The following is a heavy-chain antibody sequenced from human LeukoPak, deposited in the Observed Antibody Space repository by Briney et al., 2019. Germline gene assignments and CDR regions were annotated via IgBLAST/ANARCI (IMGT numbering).Heavy chain of an antibody. CDR3: AKGLGYAAYFDY. D-gene: IGHD5-12*01. Sequence: GGSLRLSCAASGFTFSSYWMHWVRQAPGKGLVWVSRINTDGSSTSYADSVKGRFTISRDNAKNSLYLQMNSLRAEDTALYYCAKGLGYAAYFDYWGQGTLVTVSS. CDR2: INTDGSST. J-gene: IGHJ4*02. V-gene: IGHV3-74*01. CDR1: GFTFSSYW.